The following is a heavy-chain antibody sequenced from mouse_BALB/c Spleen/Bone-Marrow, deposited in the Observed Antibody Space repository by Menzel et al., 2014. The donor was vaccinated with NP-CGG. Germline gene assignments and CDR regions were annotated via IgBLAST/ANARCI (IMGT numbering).Heavy chain of an antibody. J-gene: IGHJ4*01. CDR1: GYTFTDYA. CDR3: ARSGKVRNAMDH. V-gene: IGHV1S137*01. CDR2: ISGYYGDA. Sequence: QVQLQNTGAKLVRPGLSVKISCKGYGYTFTDYATHWVMQSHAKSLEWIGLISGYYGDAIYNQKFKGKATMTVDKSSSTAYMDLARLTSEDSAIYYCARSGKVRNAMDHFSQGTSATISS. D-gene: IGHD2-14*01.